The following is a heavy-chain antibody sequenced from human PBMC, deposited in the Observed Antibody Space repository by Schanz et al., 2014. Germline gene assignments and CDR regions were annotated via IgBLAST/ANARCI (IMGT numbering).Heavy chain of an antibody. V-gene: IGHV3-15*01. J-gene: IGHJ4*01. D-gene: IGHD6-6*01. Sequence: EVQLVASGGGLVKPGGSLRLSCAVSGLTFSSAWMGWVRQAPFKGLEFFFRLKIKTDGVTTDYAAPVKGRFTISRDDSKNTLYLQMNFLKTEDTAVYFCTTDRGITVRPLFDYWGHGTLVTVAS. CDR3: TTDRGITVRPLFDY. CDR1: GLTFSSAW. CDR2: LKIKTDGVTT.